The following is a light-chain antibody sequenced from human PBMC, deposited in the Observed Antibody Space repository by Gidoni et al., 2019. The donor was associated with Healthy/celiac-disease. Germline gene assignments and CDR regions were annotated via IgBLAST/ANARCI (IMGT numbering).Light chain of an antibody. CDR1: SSDVGGYNY. CDR3: VTYTSSSTLV. J-gene: IGLJ2*01. V-gene: IGLV2-14*01. CDR2: EVS. Sequence: QSALTQPASVSGSPGQSITISCTGTSSDVGGYNYVSWYQQHPGKAPKLMIYEVSNRPSGVSNRFSGSKSGNTASLTISGLQAEDEADYYGVTYTSSSTLVFGGGTKLTVL.